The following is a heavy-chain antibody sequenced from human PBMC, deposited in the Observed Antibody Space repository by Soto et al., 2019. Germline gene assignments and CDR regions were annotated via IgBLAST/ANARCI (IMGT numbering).Heavy chain of an antibody. CDR1: GFTFSDHY. V-gene: IGHV3-72*01. CDR3: VRLGYHIGFYFDY. CDR2: TRNKANSYTT. D-gene: IGHD5-18*01. J-gene: IGHJ4*02. Sequence: GGSLRLSCAASGFTFSDHYMDWVRQAPGKGPEWVGRTRNKANSYTTEYAASVKGRFTISRDELKNSMYLQMNSLETEDTAVYYCVRLGYHIGFYFDYWGQGTLVTVSS.